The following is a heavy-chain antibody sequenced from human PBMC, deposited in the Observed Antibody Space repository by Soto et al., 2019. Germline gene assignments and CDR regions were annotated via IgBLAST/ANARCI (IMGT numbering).Heavy chain of an antibody. CDR1: GFTFSSYA. J-gene: IGHJ4*02. CDR2: ISGSGGST. Sequence: PGGSLRLSCAASGFTFSSYAMSWVRQAPGKGLEWVSAISGSGGSTYYADSVKGRFTISRDNSNNTLYLQMNSLRAEDTALYYCAVIVVVVPPPLDYWGQGTLVTVS. V-gene: IGHV3-23*01. D-gene: IGHD2-15*01. CDR3: AVIVVVVPPPLDY.